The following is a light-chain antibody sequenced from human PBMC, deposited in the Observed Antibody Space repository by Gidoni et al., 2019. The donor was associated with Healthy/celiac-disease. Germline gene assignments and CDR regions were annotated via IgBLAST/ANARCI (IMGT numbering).Light chain of an antibody. CDR1: KLGDKY. J-gene: IGLJ2*01. V-gene: IGLV3-1*01. Sequence: SYELTQPPSVSVPPGQTASITCSGDKLGDKYACWYQQKPGQSPVLVIYQDSKRPSGIPERFSGSNSGNTATLTISGTQAMDEADYYCQAWDSRTVVFGGGTKRTVL. CDR2: QDS. CDR3: QAWDSRTVV.